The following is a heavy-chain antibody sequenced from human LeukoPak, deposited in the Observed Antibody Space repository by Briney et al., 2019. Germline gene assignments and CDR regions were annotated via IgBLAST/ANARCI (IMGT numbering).Heavy chain of an antibody. V-gene: IGHV4-59*01. D-gene: IGHD5-18*01. CDR3: ASGAYSFYYMDV. Sequence: SETLSLTCSVSGGSITGYSWSWIRQPPGKGLEWIGYIYYSGDTFYNPSLNSRLSMSVDTPKNQFSLKLRSVTAADTAVYYCASGAYSFYYMDVWGKGTTVTISS. CDR1: GGSITGYS. J-gene: IGHJ6*03. CDR2: IYYSGDT.